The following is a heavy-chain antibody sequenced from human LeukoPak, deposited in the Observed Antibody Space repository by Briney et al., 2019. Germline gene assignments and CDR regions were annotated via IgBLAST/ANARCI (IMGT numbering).Heavy chain of an antibody. CDR1: GDYINNGGHY. Sequence: SQTLSLTCSVGGDYINNGGHYWSWIRQPPGKALEYIGYISHRGSTNYNPSLKSRVTISVDTSKNQFSLKLSSVTAADTAVYYCAGYSSSWKNYWGQGTLVTVSS. D-gene: IGHD6-13*01. V-gene: IGHV4-30-2*01. CDR3: AGYSSSWKNY. J-gene: IGHJ4*02. CDR2: ISHRGST.